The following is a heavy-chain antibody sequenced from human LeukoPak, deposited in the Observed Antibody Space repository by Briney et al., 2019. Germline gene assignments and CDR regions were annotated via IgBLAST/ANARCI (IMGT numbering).Heavy chain of an antibody. Sequence: PGGSLRLSCAASGFTFSDYYMSWIRQAPGKGLEWVSYISSSSSYTNYADSVKGRFTISRDNAKNSLYLQMNSLRPEDTAVYYCATDSAGRVTMVRGPLDYWGQGTLVTVSS. CDR2: ISSSSSYT. CDR1: GFTFSDYY. CDR3: ATDSAGRVTMVRGPLDY. D-gene: IGHD3-10*01. V-gene: IGHV3-11*06. J-gene: IGHJ4*02.